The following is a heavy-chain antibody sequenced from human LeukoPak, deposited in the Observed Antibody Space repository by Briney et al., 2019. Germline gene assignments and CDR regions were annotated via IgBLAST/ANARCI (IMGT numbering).Heavy chain of an antibody. V-gene: IGHV5-51*03. Sequence: SGESLKISCKGSGYTFTSYSIGWVRQMPGKGLEWMGIIYPVNSDTRYSPSFQGQVTISADKSISTAYLQWSSLKASDTAMYYCARPSGDNRFDYWGQGTLVTVSS. CDR3: ARPSGDNRFDY. CDR1: GYTFTSYS. CDR2: IYPVNSDT. J-gene: IGHJ4*02. D-gene: IGHD4-17*01.